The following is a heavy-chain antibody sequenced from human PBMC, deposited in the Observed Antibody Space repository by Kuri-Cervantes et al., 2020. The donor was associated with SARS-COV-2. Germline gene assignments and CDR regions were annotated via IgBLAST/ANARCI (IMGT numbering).Heavy chain of an antibody. CDR2: ISSSSSYS. V-gene: IGHV3-11*06. J-gene: IGHJ6*03. CDR3: ARHYVSGSYVFMHV. CDR1: EFIFSDYY. D-gene: IGHD3-10*01. Sequence: SCAASEFIFSDYYMSWVRPAPEKGLEWVSYISSSSSYSYYGDSVKGRFTISRDNAKNSLYLQMNSLVAESTVLYCCARHYVSGSYVFMHVWGKGTPVTVSS.